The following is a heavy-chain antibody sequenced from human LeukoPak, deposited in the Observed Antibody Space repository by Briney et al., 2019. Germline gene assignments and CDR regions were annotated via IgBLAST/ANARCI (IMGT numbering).Heavy chain of an antibody. Sequence: GGSLRLSCAASGFTFSTYWMHGVRQAPGKGLVCVSRINTDETTTSYADSVKGRFTISRDNAKNTLYLQMNSLRAEDTAVYYCARAKVRSGYPTYYMDVWGKGNTVTVSS. CDR1: GFTFSTYW. CDR3: ARAKVRSGYPTYYMDV. CDR2: INTDETTT. D-gene: IGHD3-3*01. J-gene: IGHJ6*03. V-gene: IGHV3-74*01.